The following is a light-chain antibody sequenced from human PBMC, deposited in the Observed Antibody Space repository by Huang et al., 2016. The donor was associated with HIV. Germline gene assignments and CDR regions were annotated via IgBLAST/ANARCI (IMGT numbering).Light chain of an antibody. V-gene: IGKV4-1*01. CDR3: HQYYNAPQT. CDR1: QSVFKTSNNRTC. Sequence: DIVVTQSPDSLALSLGVRAAINCTASQSVFKTSNNRTCLSWYQVKPGQPPKLLIYWASTRESGVPDRFSGSGSGTDFTLTIASLQAEDVAVYYCHQYYNAPQTFGQGTKVEVK. CDR2: WAS. J-gene: IGKJ1*01.